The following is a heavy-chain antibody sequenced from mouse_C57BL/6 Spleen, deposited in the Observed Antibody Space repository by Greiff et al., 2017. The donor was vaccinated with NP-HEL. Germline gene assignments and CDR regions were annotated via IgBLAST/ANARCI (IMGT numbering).Heavy chain of an antibody. J-gene: IGHJ1*03. D-gene: IGHD1-1*01. CDR1: GYTFTDYN. CDR3: ARVPTVVATRYFDV. Sequence: EVQLQQSGPELVKPGASVKIPCKASGYTFTDYNMDWVKQSHGKSLEWIGDINPNNGGTIYNQKFKGKATLTVDKSSSTAYMELRSLTSEDTAVYYCARVPTVVATRYFDVWGTGTTVTVSS. V-gene: IGHV1-18*01. CDR2: INPNNGGT.